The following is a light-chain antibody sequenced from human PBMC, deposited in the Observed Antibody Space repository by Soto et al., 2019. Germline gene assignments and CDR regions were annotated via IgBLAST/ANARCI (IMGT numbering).Light chain of an antibody. CDR1: SSDVGAYNY. J-gene: IGLJ3*02. CDR3: NSYTRSSTWV. Sequence: QSVLTQPASVSGSPGQSITISCTGTSSDVGAYNYVSWYQQHPGKAPKLMIYEVSNRLSGVSNRFSGSKSANTASLTISGLQAEDEADYCCNSYTRSSTWVFGGGTKLTVL. CDR2: EVS. V-gene: IGLV2-14*01.